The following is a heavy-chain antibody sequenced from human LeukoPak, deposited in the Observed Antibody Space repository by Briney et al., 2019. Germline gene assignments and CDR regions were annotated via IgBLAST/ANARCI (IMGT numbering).Heavy chain of an antibody. CDR2: MYTSGST. Sequence: PSETLSLTCTVSGGSISSYYWSWIRQPAGKGLEWIGRMYTSGSTAYNPSLKSRVTMSVDTSKNQFSLKLSSVTAADTAIYYCARGAADSWQRPLDYWGQGILVTVSS. V-gene: IGHV4-4*07. CDR3: ARGAADSWQRPLDY. CDR1: GGSISSYY. D-gene: IGHD6-25*01. J-gene: IGHJ4*02.